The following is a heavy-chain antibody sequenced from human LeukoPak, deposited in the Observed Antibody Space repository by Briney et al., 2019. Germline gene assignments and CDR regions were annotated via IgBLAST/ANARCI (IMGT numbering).Heavy chain of an antibody. CDR3: ARDLFRYSSTLDV. CDR2: INPSGGST. CDR1: GYTFTSCY. Sequence: ASVKVSCKASGYTFTSCYMHWVRQAPGQGLEWMGIINPSGGSTSYAQKFQGRVTMTRDMSTSTVYMELSSLRSEDTAVYYCARDLFRYSSTLDVWGKGTTVTVSS. D-gene: IGHD6-13*01. J-gene: IGHJ6*04. V-gene: IGHV1-46*01.